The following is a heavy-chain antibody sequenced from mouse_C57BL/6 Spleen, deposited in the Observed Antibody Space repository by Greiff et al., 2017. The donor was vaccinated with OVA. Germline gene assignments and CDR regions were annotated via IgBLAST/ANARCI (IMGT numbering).Heavy chain of an antibody. D-gene: IGHD1-1*01. CDR3: AKGVVAKEDYFDY. Sequence: EVKLMESGAELVKPGASVKLSCTASGFNIKDYYMHWVKKRTEQGLEWIGRIDPEDGETKYAPKFQGKATITADTSSNTAYLQLSSLTSEDTAVYYCAKGVVAKEDYFDYWGQGTTLTVSS. CDR2: IDPEDGET. J-gene: IGHJ2*01. CDR1: GFNIKDYY. V-gene: IGHV14-2*01.